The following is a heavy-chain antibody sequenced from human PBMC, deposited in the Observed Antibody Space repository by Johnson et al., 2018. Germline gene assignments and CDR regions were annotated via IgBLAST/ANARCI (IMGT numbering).Heavy chain of an antibody. CDR2: SSRDGSTG. CDR3: AKDREWQWLYQYMDV. Sequence: VQLVQSGGGLVQXGGSXRLXCAASGLSFSNDWMHWVRHAPGQGLVWVSRSSRDGSTGSYADSVKGRFTISRANAKNTMSLQMNRLIAEDTAVYYCAKDREWQWLYQYMDVWGKGTTVTVSS. CDR1: GLSFSNDW. D-gene: IGHD6-19*01. V-gene: IGHV3-74*01. J-gene: IGHJ6*03.